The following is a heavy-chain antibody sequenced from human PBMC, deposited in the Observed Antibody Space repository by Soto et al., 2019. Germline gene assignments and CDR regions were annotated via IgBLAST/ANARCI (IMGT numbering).Heavy chain of an antibody. CDR3: ARFGIGGCRGCRCFLSYNRYGMDV. J-gene: IGHJ6*02. CDR2: IFPGDSDI. D-gene: IGHD2-15*01. CDR1: GYSFSDYW. Sequence: EVRLVQSGAEVKKPGESLKISCEGSGYSFSDYWIGWVRQMPGKGLELMGIIFPGDSDIKYSPPFQGQVTISADKSISTAYVQWSSLKASDTAMYYCARFGIGGCRGCRCFLSYNRYGMDVWGQGTTVTVSS. V-gene: IGHV5-51*01.